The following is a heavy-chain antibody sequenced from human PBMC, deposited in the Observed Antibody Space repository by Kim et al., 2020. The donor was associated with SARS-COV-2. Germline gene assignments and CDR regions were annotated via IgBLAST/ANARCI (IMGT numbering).Heavy chain of an antibody. V-gene: IGHV3-33*06. J-gene: IGHJ3*02. Sequence: GGSLRLSCAASGFTFSSYGMHWVRQAPGKGLEWVAVIWYDGSNKYYADSVKGRFTISRDNSKNTLYLQMNSLRAEDTAVYYCAKDTASIAVAGLGAFDIWGQGTMVTVSS. CDR2: IWYDGSNK. D-gene: IGHD6-19*01. CDR3: AKDTASIAVAGLGAFDI. CDR1: GFTFSSYG.